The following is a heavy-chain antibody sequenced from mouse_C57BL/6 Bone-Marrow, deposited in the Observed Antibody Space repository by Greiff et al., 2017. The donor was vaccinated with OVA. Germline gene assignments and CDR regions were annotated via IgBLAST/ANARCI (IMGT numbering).Heavy chain of an antibody. V-gene: IGHV1-61*01. CDR3: ARGVTAQAKTL. CDR1: GYTFTSYW. J-gene: IGHJ2*01. CDR2: IYPSDSET. Sequence: QVQLQQPGAELVRPGSSVKLSCKASGYTFTSYWMDWVKQRPGQGLEWIGNIYPSDSETHYNQKFKDKATLTVDKSSSTAYMQLSSLTSEDSAVYYCARGVTAQAKTLWGQGTTLTVSS. D-gene: IGHD3-2*02.